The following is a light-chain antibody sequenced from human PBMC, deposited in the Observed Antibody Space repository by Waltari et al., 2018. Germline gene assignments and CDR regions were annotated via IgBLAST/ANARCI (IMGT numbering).Light chain of an antibody. V-gene: IGLV1-40*01. CDR1: SSTTGAGLA. Sequence: QSVLTQPPSVSGAPGPRVTISCTGSSSTTGAGLAVPWYQQVPGTAPKLLIYISTTRASGVPGRFSGSTSGNSASLAIAGLQAEDEADYYCQSHDINLSSWVFGGGTKLTVL. CDR3: QSHDINLSSWV. J-gene: IGLJ3*02. CDR2: IST.